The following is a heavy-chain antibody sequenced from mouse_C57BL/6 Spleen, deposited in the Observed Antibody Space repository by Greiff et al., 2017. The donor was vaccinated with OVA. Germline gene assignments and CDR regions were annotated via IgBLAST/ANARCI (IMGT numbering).Heavy chain of an antibody. V-gene: IGHV1-69*01. CDR2: IDPSDSYT. D-gene: IGHD2-3*01. J-gene: IGHJ3*01. CDR3: ARDGAY. CDR1: GNTFTSYW. Sequence: QVQLQQPGAELVMPGASVKLSCKASGNTFTSYWMHWVKQRPGQGLEWIGEIDPSDSYTNYNQKFKGKSTLTVDKSSSTAYMQLSSLTSEDSAVYYCARDGAYWGQGTLVTVSA.